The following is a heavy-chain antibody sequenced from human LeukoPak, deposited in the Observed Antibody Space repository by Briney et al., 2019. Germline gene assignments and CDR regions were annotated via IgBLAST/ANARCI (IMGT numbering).Heavy chain of an antibody. CDR1: GLTFSSYA. CDR3: AKGPRGFGELFFDY. V-gene: IGHV3-23*01. CDR2: ISGSGGST. J-gene: IGHJ4*02. Sequence: GGSLRLSCAASGLTFSSYAMSWVRQAPGKGLEWVSAISGSGGSTYYADSVKGRFTISRDNSKNTLYLQMNSLRAEDTAVYYCAKGPRGFGELFFDYWGQGTLVTVSS. D-gene: IGHD3-10*01.